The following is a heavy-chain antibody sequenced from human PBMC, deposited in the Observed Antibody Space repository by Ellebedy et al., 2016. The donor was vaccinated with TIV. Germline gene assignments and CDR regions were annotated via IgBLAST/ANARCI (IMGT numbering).Heavy chain of an antibody. CDR2: IHYTGTT. Sequence: MPSETLSLTCTVSGGSISGYYWSWFRRPPGKGLEWIGYIHYTGTTNYSPSLKSRITISVDTSKNQFSLRVNSVTAADTAVYYCAKLSAIATAGLNYYHSMDVWGQGATVTVSS. D-gene: IGHD6-13*01. CDR1: GGSISGYY. CDR3: AKLSAIATAGLNYYHSMDV. V-gene: IGHV4-59*01. J-gene: IGHJ6*02.